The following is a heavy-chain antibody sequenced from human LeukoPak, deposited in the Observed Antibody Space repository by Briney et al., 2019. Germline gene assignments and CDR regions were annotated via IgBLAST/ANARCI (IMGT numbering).Heavy chain of an antibody. V-gene: IGHV1-2*02. CDR2: INPNSGGT. J-gene: IGHJ6*03. Sequence: ASVKVSCKASGYTSTGYYMHWVRQAPGQGLEWVGWINPNSGGTNYAQKFQGRVTMTRDTSISTAYMELSRLRSDDTAVYYCARGVVVVPAARNYYYYYMDVWGKGTTVTVSS. CDR1: GYTSTGYY. CDR3: ARGVVVVPAARNYYYYYMDV. D-gene: IGHD2-2*01.